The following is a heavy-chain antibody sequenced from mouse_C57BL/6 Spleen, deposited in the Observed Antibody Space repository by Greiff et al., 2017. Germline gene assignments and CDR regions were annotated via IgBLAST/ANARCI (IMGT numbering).Heavy chain of an antibody. Sequence: QVQLQQSGTELVKPGASVKLSCKASGYTFTSYWMHWVKQRPGQGLEWIGNINPSNGGTNYNEKFKSKATLTVDKSSSTAYMQLSSLTSEDSAVYYCATARGGNWHFDYWGQGTTLTVSS. V-gene: IGHV1-53*01. CDR1: GYTFTSYW. J-gene: IGHJ2*01. CDR2: INPSNGGT. CDR3: ATARGGNWHFDY. D-gene: IGHD2-1*01.